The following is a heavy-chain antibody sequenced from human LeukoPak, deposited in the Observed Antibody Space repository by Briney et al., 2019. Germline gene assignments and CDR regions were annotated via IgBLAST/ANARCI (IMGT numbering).Heavy chain of an antibody. CDR1: GFTFSNYS. D-gene: IGHD6-19*01. CDR3: ARASGEWLVEHFDY. Sequence: PGGSLRLSCAASGFTFSNYSMNWVRQAPGKGLEWVSSISSSSYIYYADSVKGRFTISRDNAKNSLHLQMNSLRAEDTAVYYCARASGEWLVEHFDYWGQGTLVTVSS. J-gene: IGHJ4*02. CDR2: ISSSSYI. V-gene: IGHV3-21*01.